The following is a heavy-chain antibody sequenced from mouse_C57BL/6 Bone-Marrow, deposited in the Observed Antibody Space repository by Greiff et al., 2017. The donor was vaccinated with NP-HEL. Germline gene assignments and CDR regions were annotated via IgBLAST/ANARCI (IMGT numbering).Heavy chain of an antibody. CDR1: GFTFSSYG. V-gene: IGHV5-6*01. CDR3: ARHGLY. Sequence: VQLQQSGGDLVKPGGSLKLSCAASGFTFSSYGMSWVRQTPDKRLEWVATISSGGSYTYYPDSVKGRFTISRDNAKNTLYLQMSSLKSEDTAMYYCARHGLYWGQGTLVTVSA. D-gene: IGHD6-1*01. CDR2: ISSGGSYT. J-gene: IGHJ3*01.